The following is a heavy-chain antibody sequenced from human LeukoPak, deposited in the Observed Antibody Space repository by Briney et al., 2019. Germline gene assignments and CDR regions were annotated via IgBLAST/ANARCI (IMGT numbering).Heavy chain of an antibody. V-gene: IGHV4-38-2*01. D-gene: IGHD2-2*01. CDR3: ARSIVVVPAANPLFDY. CDR2: IYHSGST. CDR1: GYSISSGYY. J-gene: IGHJ4*02. Sequence: SETLSLTCAVSGYSISSGYYWGWIRQPPGKGLEWIGSIYHSGSTYYNPSLKSRVAISVDTSKNQFSLKLSSVTAADTAVYYCARSIVVVPAANPLFDYWGQGTLVTVSS.